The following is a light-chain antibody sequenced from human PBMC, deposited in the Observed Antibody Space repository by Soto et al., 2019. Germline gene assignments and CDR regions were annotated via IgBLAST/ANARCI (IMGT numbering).Light chain of an antibody. Sequence: QLVLTQPASVSGSPGQSITISCTGTSSDVGGYNYVSWYQQHPGKAPKLMISEVSNRPSGVSDRFSGSKSGNTASLTISGLQAEDEADYYCSSYTTTRTLVFGGGTKLTVL. CDR3: SSYTTTRTLV. V-gene: IGLV2-14*01. J-gene: IGLJ2*01. CDR2: EVS. CDR1: SSDVGGYNY.